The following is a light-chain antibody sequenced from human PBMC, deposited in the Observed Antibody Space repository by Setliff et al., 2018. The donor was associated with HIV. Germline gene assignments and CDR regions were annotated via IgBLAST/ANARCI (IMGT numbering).Light chain of an antibody. CDR2: EVK. Sequence: QSALAQPASVSGSPGQSITISCTGTSSDVGGYSSVSWYQQHPGRAPKLIIYEVKHRPSGVSSRFSGSKSGNTASLTISGLQAEDEADYYCSPYAITNTLPFGTGTKVTVL. V-gene: IGLV2-14*01. J-gene: IGLJ1*01. CDR1: SSDVGGYSS. CDR3: SPYAITNTLP.